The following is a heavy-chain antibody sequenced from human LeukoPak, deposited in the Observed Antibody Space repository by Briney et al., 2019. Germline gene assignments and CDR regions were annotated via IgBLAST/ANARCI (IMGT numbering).Heavy chain of an antibody. CDR1: GGSFSGYY. CDR2: IKEDGSEI. J-gene: IGHJ4*02. D-gene: IGHD3-10*01. V-gene: IGHV3-7*01. Sequence: ETLSLTCAVYGGSFSGYYWSWIRQPPGKGLEWVANIKEDGSEINYVDSVKGRFTISRDNAKNSLYLQMNSLRVEDTAVYYCARVRGYSTFDYWGQGTLVTVSS. CDR3: ARVRGYSTFDY.